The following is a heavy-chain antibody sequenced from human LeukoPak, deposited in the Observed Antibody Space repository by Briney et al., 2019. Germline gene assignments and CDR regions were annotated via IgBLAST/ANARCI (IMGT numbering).Heavy chain of an antibody. V-gene: IGHV4-59*01. Sequence: SETLSLTCTVSGGSISSYYWSWIRQPPGKGLEWIGYIYYSGSTNYNPSLKSRVTISVDTSKNQLSLKLSSVTAADTAVYYCARVSGYCTNGVCYSYNWFDPWGQGTLVTVPS. J-gene: IGHJ5*02. CDR3: ARVSGYCTNGVCYSYNWFDP. CDR1: GGSISSYY. CDR2: IYYSGST. D-gene: IGHD2-8*01.